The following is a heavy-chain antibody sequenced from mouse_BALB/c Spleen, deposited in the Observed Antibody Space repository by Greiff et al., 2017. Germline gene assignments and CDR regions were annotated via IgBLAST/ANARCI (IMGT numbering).Heavy chain of an antibody. CDR3: NALVRRGAYAMDY. V-gene: IGHV14-4*02. J-gene: IGHJ2*01. D-gene: IGHD6-5*01. CDR2: IDPENGDT. Sequence: EVQLQQSGAELVRSGASVKLSCTASGFNIKDYYMHWVKQRPEQGLEWIGWIDPENGDTEYAPKFQGKATMTADTSSNTAYLQLSSLTSEDTAVYYCNALVRRGAYAMDYWGQGTTLTVSS. CDR1: GFNIKDYY.